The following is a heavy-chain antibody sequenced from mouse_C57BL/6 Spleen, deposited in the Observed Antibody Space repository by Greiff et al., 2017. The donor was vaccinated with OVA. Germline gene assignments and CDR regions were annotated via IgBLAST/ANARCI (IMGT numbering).Heavy chain of an antibody. CDR1: GYTFTDYY. CDR3: ARGGIFFAY. J-gene: IGHJ3*01. CDR2: INPNNGGT. V-gene: IGHV1-26*01. Sequence: VQLQQSGPELVKPGASVKISCKASGYTFTDYYMNWVKQSHGKSLEWIGDINPNNGGTSYNQKFKGKATLTVDKSSSTAYMELRSLTSEDSAVYYCARGGIFFAYWGQGTLVTVSA.